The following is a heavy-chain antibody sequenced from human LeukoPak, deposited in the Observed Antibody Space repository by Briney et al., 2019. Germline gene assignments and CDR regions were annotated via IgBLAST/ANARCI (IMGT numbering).Heavy chain of an antibody. CDR1: GFTFNSYA. V-gene: IGHV3-48*01. CDR2: ISSSSNVI. D-gene: IGHD3-3*01. J-gene: IGHJ4*02. CDR3: ARGDPIYDFWSGGDY. Sequence: GGSLRLSCAASGFTFNSYAFNWVRQAPGEGLEWVSYISSSSNVIYYTESVKGRFTISRDNAKNLVYLQLNGLRPEDTAIYYCARGDPIYDFWSGGDYWGQGSLVTVSS.